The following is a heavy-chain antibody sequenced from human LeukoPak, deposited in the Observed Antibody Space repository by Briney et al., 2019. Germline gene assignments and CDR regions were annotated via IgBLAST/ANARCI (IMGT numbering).Heavy chain of an antibody. CDR2: ISKSSTYI. Sequence: GGSLRLSCAASGFSFSNYWLSWVRQAPGKGLEWVSSISKSSTYIYYTDSVKGRFTISRDNAKNSLYLQMNSVRAEDTAVYYCARDLFDFYTWGSYGSFDIWGEGTMVTVSS. CDR3: ARDLFDFYTWGSYGSFDI. CDR1: GFSFSNYW. J-gene: IGHJ3*02. D-gene: IGHD3-16*01. V-gene: IGHV3-21*01.